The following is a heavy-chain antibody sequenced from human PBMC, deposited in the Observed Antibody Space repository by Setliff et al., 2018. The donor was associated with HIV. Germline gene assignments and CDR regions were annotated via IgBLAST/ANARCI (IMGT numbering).Heavy chain of an antibody. J-gene: IGHJ4*02. Sequence: SCTVSGGSIRRSSYYWGWIRQPPGKGLEWIGSFSYSESTYYNPSLKSRVTVSVDTSKNQFSLKLGSVTAADTAVYYCARESPSSSWFYFDFWGQGTLVTVSS. CDR3: ARESPSSSWFYFDF. D-gene: IGHD6-13*01. CDR2: FSYSEST. CDR1: GGSIRRSSYY. V-gene: IGHV4-39*07.